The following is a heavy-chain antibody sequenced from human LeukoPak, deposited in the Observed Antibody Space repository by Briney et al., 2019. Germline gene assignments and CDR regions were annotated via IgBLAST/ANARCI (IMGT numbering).Heavy chain of an antibody. CDR3: ARGVTMIRGVIFAGYYYMDV. CDR1: GGSISSGTYY. D-gene: IGHD3-10*01. CDR2: IYTSGIT. Sequence: QPSQTLSLTCTVSGGSISSGTYYWNWIRQPAGKGLEWIGRIYTSGITNYNPSLKSRVTISVDTSKNQFSLKLSSVTAADTAVYYCARGVTMIRGVIFAGYYYMDVWGKGTTVTISS. V-gene: IGHV4-61*02. J-gene: IGHJ6*03.